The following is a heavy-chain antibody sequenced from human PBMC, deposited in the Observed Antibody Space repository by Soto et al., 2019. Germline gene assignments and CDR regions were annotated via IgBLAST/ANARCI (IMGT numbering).Heavy chain of an antibody. D-gene: IGHD2-8*02. CDR2: ISYDGSNK. CDR1: GFTFSSYG. CDR3: AKDWSQPLVRPG. V-gene: IGHV3-30*18. Sequence: QVQLVESGGGVVQPGRSLRLSCAASGFTFSSYGMHWVRQAPGKGLEWVAVISYDGSNKYYADSVKGRFTISRDNYKNTLYLQMNSLRAEDTAVYYCAKDWSQPLVRPGWGQGTLVTVSS. J-gene: IGHJ4*02.